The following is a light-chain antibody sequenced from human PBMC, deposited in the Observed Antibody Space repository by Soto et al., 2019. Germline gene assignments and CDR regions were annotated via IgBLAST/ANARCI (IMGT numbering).Light chain of an antibody. J-gene: IGKJ5*01. CDR2: GAS. Sequence: IVLTQSPGTLSLSPGYRVTISCRASQSVTTRLAWYQHKPGQVPTLLMSGASNRASGVPVRFSGSGSGTDFTLTITRLEPEDFALYYCQQYGGSPITFGLGTRLEIK. CDR3: QQYGGSPIT. CDR1: QSVTTR. V-gene: IGKV3-20*01.